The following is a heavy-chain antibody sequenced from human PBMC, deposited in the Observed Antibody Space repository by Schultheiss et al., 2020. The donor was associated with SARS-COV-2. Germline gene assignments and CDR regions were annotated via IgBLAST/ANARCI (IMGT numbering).Heavy chain of an antibody. V-gene: IGHV1-18*01. CDR2: ISAYNGNT. CDR3: ARDEGPGYCTGGVCYKVDFFDY. D-gene: IGHD2-8*02. J-gene: IGHJ4*02. Sequence: GGSLRLSCKASGYTFTSYGISCVRQAPGQGLEWMGWISAYNGNTNYAQKLQGRVTMTTDTSTSTAYMELRSLRSDDTAVYYCARDEGPGYCTGGVCYKVDFFDYWGQGTLVTVSS. CDR1: GYTFTSYG.